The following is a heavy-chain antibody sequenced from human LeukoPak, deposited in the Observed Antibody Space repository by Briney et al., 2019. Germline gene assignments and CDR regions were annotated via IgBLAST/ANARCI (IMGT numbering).Heavy chain of an antibody. D-gene: IGHD3-3*01. V-gene: IGHV3-30-3*01. CDR2: TSYDGSNK. Sequence: PGGSLRLSCAASGFTFSSYAMHWVRQAPGKGLEWVAVTSYDGSNKYYADSVKGRFTISRDNSKNTLYLQMNSLRAEDTAVYYCARREFLEWVNDYWGQGTLVTVSS. CDR3: ARREFLEWVNDY. CDR1: GFTFSSYA. J-gene: IGHJ4*02.